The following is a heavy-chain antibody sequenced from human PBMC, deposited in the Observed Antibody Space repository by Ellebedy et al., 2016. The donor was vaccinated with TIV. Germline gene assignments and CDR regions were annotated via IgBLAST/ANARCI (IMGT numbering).Heavy chain of an antibody. J-gene: IGHJ4*02. Sequence: GESLKISCAGSGFIFNNYGMQWVRQAPGKGLECVATISYDGSNTFHGDSVKGRFTISRDTSNNTLYLHMIDLRAEDTAVYYCAKDREGYCAGGNCHEPHNWGQGTPVTVSS. CDR3: AKDREGYCAGGNCHEPHN. CDR1: GFIFNNYG. V-gene: IGHV3-30*18. D-gene: IGHD4-23*01. CDR2: ISYDGSNT.